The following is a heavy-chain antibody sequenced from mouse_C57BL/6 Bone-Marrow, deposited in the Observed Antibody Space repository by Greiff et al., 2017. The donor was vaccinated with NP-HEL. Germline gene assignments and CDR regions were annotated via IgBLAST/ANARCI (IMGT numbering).Heavy chain of an antibody. Sequence: EVKLMESGAELVKPGASVKLSCTASGFNIKDYYMHWVKQRTEQGLEWIGRIDPEDGETKYAPKFQGKATITADTSSNTAYLQLSSLTSEDTAVYYCARWSTTVVASNYFDYWGQGTTLTVSS. V-gene: IGHV14-2*01. J-gene: IGHJ2*01. CDR2: IDPEDGET. CDR3: ARWSTTVVASNYFDY. CDR1: GFNIKDYY. D-gene: IGHD1-1*01.